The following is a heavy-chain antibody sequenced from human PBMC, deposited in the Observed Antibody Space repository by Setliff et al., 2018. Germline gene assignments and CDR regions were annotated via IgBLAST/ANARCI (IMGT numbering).Heavy chain of an antibody. CDR3: AKEYVVNSFVSNSHQHYGLDV. J-gene: IGHJ6*02. Sequence: TSETLSLTCTVSGASLSSGSYYWSWIRQSAGKRLEWIGRIYTSGATTYSPSLKSRVSISADTSKNLFSLRLKSVTAADTAVYYCAKEYVVNSFVSNSHQHYGLDVWGQGTTVTVSS. V-gene: IGHV4-61*02. CDR1: GASLSSGSYY. D-gene: IGHD2-21*01. CDR2: IYTSGAT.